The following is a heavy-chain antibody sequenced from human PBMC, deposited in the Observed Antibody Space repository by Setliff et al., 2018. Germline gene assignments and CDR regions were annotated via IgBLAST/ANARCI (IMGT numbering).Heavy chain of an antibody. CDR3: ARKDGDM. CDR2: IYTTGST. D-gene: IGHD2-15*01. V-gene: IGHV4-4*08. J-gene: IGHJ3*02. CDR1: GDSIRNYH. Sequence: SETLSLTCTVSGDSIRNYHWSWFRQPPRSRLEWIGYIYTTGSTSYNPSLKSRVTMSVDTSKNQFSLKMRSVTAADAALYYCARKDGDMWGQGTMVTVSS.